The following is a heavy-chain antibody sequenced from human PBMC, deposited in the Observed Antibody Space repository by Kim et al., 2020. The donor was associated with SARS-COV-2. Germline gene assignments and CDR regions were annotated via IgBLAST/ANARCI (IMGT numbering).Heavy chain of an antibody. CDR3: ARDPYSSSYNYYGMDV. D-gene: IGHD6-13*01. CDR2: ISSSGSTI. Sequence: GGSLRLSCAASGFTFSSYEMNWVRQAPGKGLEWVSYISSSGSTIYYADSAKGRFTISRDNAKNSLYLQMNSLRAEDTAVYYCARDPYSSSYNYYGMDVWGQGTTVTVS. CDR1: GFTFSSYE. J-gene: IGHJ6*02. V-gene: IGHV3-48*03.